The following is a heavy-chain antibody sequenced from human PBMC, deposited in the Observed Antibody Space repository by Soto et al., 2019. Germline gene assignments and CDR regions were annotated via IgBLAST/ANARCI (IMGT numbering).Heavy chain of an antibody. CDR2: IYYSGST. CDR1: GGSISSGGYY. J-gene: IGHJ4*02. D-gene: IGHD5-12*01. Sequence: QVQLQESGPGLVKPSQTLSLTCTVSGGSISSGGYYWSWIRQHPGKGLEWIGYIYYSGSTYYNPSLRRRVTIPVYTSKNQFSLKLSSVTAADTAVYYCARGLPAPSGYDYVPFDYWGQGTLVTVSS. CDR3: ARGLPAPSGYDYVPFDY. V-gene: IGHV4-31*03.